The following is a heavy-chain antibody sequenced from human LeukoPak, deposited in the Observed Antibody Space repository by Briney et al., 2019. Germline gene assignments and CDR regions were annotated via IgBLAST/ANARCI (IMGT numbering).Heavy chain of an antibody. CDR2: IYYSGST. Sequence: SETLSLTCTVSGGSISSSSYYWGWIRQPPGKGLEWIGSIYYSGSTYYNPSLKSRVTISVDTSKNQFSLKLSSVTAADTAVYYCAGRGYCSSTSCYGFDYWGQGTLVTVSS. V-gene: IGHV4-39*01. CDR1: GGSISSSSYY. CDR3: AGRGYCSSTSCYGFDY. J-gene: IGHJ4*02. D-gene: IGHD2-2*01.